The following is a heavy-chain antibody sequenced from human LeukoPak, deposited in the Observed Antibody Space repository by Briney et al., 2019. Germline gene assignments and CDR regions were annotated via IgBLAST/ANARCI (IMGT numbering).Heavy chain of an antibody. CDR1: GGSISSTTYY. D-gene: IGHD6-19*01. CDR2: IFYSGST. CDR3: ARRLPYSSGWDFDY. J-gene: IGHJ4*02. V-gene: IGHV4-39*01. Sequence: SESLSLTCTVSGGSISSTTYYWGWIRQPPGKGLEWIASIFYSGSTYSNPTLKSRVTISVDTSKNQFSLKLSSVTAADTAVYYCARRLPYSSGWDFDYWGQGTLVTVAS.